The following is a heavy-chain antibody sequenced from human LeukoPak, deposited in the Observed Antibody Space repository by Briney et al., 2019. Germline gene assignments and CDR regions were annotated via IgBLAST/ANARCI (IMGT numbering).Heavy chain of an antibody. CDR3: ARREDSHYSVDI. CDR1: GASLRSYF. D-gene: IGHD3-10*01. V-gene: IGHV4-59*08. J-gene: IGHJ6*02. CDR2: IYSWGFA. Sequence: SETLSLTRSLSGASLRSYFLRWIGLPPPKGLDWMGSIYSWGFANFDTSLKRRIAMSVDTSRILFSLKLSSVTAADTAVYYCARREDSHYSVDIWGQGTTVTVSS.